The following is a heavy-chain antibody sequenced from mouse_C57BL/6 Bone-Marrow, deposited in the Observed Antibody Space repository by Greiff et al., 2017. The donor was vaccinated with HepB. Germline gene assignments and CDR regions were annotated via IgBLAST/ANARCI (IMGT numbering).Heavy chain of an antibody. D-gene: IGHD1-1*01. J-gene: IGHJ4*01. CDR2: IDPANGNT. Sequence: VQLKESVAELVRPGASVKLSCTASGFNIKNTYMHWVKQRPEQGLEWIGRIDPANGNTKYAPKFQGKATITADTSSNTAYLQLSSLTSEDTAIYYCARYYYGSSYHYAMDYWGQGTSVTVSS. CDR3: ARYYYGSSYHYAMDY. CDR1: GFNIKNTY. V-gene: IGHV14-3*01.